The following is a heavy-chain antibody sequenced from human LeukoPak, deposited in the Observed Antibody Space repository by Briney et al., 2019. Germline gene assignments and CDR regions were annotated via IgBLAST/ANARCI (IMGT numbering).Heavy chain of an antibody. CDR3: ARGSVVPAAIFGY. CDR2: IYYSGST. V-gene: IGHV4-59*01. CDR1: GGSISSYY. Sequence: SETLSLTCTVSGGSISSYYWSWIRQPPGKGLEWIGYIYYSGSTNYNPSLKSRVTISVDTSKNQVSLKLSSVTAADTAVYYCARGSVVPAAIFGYWGQGTLVTVSS. D-gene: IGHD2-2*01. J-gene: IGHJ4*02.